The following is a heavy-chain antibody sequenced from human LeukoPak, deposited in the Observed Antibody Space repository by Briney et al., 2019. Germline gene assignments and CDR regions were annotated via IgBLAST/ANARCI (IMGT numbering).Heavy chain of an antibody. Sequence: SETLSLTCSVSGGSISGSTYYWGWIRQPPGKGLEWIGSVYYSGATYSSPSLKSRVTISVDTSKNQLSLKLSSVTAADTAVYYCSRHSDTYGDRGPGYWGQGTLVTVSS. CDR1: GGSISGSTYY. D-gene: IGHD5-18*01. J-gene: IGHJ4*02. V-gene: IGHV4-39*01. CDR3: SRHSDTYGDRGPGY. CDR2: VYYSGAT.